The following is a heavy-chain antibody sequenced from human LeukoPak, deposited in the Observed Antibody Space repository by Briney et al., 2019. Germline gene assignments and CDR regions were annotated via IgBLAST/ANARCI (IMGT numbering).Heavy chain of an antibody. CDR1: GFTFRSYS. J-gene: IGHJ4*02. CDR2: ISNSAGTI. V-gene: IGHV3-48*02. CDR3: ERSSAVLPATFDY. Sequence: TGGSLRLSCAASGFTFRSYSMNCIRQAPGKGLEWISFISNSAGTIYSADSVKGRFTVSSDKAKNSLYLQMNDLRDEDTAVYYCERSSAVLPATFDYWGQGTLVTVSS. D-gene: IGHD2-15*01.